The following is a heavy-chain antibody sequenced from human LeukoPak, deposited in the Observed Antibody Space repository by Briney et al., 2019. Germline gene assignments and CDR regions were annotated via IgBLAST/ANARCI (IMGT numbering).Heavy chain of an antibody. CDR2: IYYSGST. D-gene: IGHD3-10*01. CDR1: SDSISGYF. J-gene: IGHJ4*02. CDR3: AREGGGERPLDY. V-gene: IGHV4-4*07. Sequence: KSSETLSLTCTVSSDSISGYFWSWIRQPAGKGLEWIGRIYYSGSTNYNPSLKNRVTMSVDTSKNQFSLKLSSVTAADTAVYYCAREGGGERPLDYWGQGTLVTVSS.